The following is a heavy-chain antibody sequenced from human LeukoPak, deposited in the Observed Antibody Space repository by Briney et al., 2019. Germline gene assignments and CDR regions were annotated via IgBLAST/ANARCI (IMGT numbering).Heavy chain of an antibody. D-gene: IGHD6-19*01. CDR2: ISGDNGGT. V-gene: IGHV1-18*04. CDR3: ARSSVADSSGWYYFDY. Sequence: ASVKVSCKASRYTFTSYGISWVRQAPGQGLEWMGWISGDNGGTNYAQKLQGRVTMTTDTSTSTAYMELRSLRSDDTAVYYCARSSVADSSGWYYFDYWGQGTLVTVSS. CDR1: RYTFTSYG. J-gene: IGHJ4*02.